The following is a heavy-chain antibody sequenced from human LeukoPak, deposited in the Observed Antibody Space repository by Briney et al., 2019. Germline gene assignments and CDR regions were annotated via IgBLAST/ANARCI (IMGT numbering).Heavy chain of an antibody. Sequence: GSLRLSCAASGFTVSSNYMSWVRQAPGKGLEWVSVIYSGGHTYYADSVKGRLTISRDNSKSTLYLQMNSLRAEDTAVYYCAKAVAATGHYYFGMDVWGQGTTVTASS. J-gene: IGHJ6*02. D-gene: IGHD6-19*01. CDR1: GFTVSSNY. CDR2: IYSGGHT. V-gene: IGHV3-53*01. CDR3: AKAVAATGHYYFGMDV.